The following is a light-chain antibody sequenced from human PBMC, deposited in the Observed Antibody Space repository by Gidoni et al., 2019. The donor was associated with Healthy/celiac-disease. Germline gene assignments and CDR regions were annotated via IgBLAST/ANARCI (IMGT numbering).Light chain of an antibody. Sequence: DLQMTQSPSSLSASVGDRVTITCRASQSISSYLNWYQQKPGKAPKLLFYAASSLQSGVPSRFSGSGSGTDFTLTISSLQPEDFATYYCQQSYSTPRTFGQGTKLEIK. CDR2: AAS. CDR3: QQSYSTPRT. V-gene: IGKV1-39*01. J-gene: IGKJ2*01. CDR1: QSISSY.